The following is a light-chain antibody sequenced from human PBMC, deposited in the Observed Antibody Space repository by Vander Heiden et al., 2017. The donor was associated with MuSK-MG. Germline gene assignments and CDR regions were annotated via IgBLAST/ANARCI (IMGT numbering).Light chain of an antibody. CDR2: SNT. CDR1: SSTIGSNN. CDR3: AAWDDILNGPV. Sequence: RATISSPGSSSTIGSNNVAWYRQGPGTAPKLLIYSNTPRPSGFPDRFSGSKSGTSASLAISGLKPEEEADYCCAAWDDILNGPVFGGGTKLTVL. J-gene: IGLJ3*02. V-gene: IGLV1-44*01.